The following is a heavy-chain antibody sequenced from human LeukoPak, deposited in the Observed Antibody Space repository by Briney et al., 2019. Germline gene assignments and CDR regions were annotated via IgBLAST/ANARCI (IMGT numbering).Heavy chain of an antibody. CDR2: ISSNGGST. V-gene: IGHV3-64*01. CDR3: ARGPGGSYSMVGMDV. CDR1: GFTFSSYA. J-gene: IGHJ6*02. D-gene: IGHD1-26*01. Sequence: GGSLRLSCAASGFTFSSYAMHWVRQAPGKGLEYVSAISSNGGSTYYANSVKGRFTISRDNSKNTLYLQMGSLRAEDMAVCYCARGPGGSYSMVGMDVWGQGTTVTVSS.